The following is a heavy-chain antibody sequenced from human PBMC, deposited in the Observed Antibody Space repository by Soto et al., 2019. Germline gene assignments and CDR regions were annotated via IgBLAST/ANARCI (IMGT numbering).Heavy chain of an antibody. J-gene: IGHJ4*02. Sequence: SEPISHRCTVAGGYSVSYYGSWIRQPPGKGLEWIGYIYDSGSTNYNPSLKSRVTISVDTSKNQFSLKLTSVTAAATAVYYCEAPPRYWGQGTLVTVS. V-gene: IGHV4-59*01. D-gene: IGHD6-6*01. CDR1: GGYSVSYY. CDR2: IYDSGST. CDR3: EAPPRY.